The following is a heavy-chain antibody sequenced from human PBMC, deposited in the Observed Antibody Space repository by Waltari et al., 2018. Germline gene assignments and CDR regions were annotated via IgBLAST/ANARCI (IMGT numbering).Heavy chain of an antibody. D-gene: IGHD1-26*01. CDR2: IYYSGST. CDR3: ARAPYSGSYFDY. V-gene: IGHV4-59*01. CDR1: GGSISSYY. Sequence: QVQLQESGPGLVKPSETLSLTCTVSGGSISSYYWSWIRQPPGKGLEWIGYIYYSGSTNYNPSLKIRVTISVDTSKNQFSLKLSSVTAADTAVYYCARAPYSGSYFDYWGQGTLVTVSS. J-gene: IGHJ4*02.